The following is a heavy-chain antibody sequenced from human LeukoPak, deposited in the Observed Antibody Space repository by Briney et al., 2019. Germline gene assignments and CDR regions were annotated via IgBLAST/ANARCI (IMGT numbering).Heavy chain of an antibody. Sequence: PSETLSLTCAVSGGSISSGGYSWSWIRQPPGKGLERIGYIYHSGSTYYNPSLKSRVTISVYRSKNQFSLKLSSVTAADTTVYYCASGGYCSSTSCQEAWFDPWGQGTLVTVSS. CDR1: GGSISSGGYS. CDR3: ASGGYCSSTSCQEAWFDP. CDR2: IYHSGST. J-gene: IGHJ5*02. D-gene: IGHD2-2*01. V-gene: IGHV4-30-2*01.